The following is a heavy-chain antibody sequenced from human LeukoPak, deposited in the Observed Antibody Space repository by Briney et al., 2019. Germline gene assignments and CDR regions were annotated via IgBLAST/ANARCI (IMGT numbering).Heavy chain of an antibody. J-gene: IGHJ4*02. Sequence: KPGGSLRLSCAASGFTFSSYAMHWVRQAPGKGLEWVAVISYDGSNKYYADSVKGRFTISRDNSKNTLYLQMNSLRAEDTAVYYCTRLQTTFFDYWGQGTLVTVSS. CDR1: GFTFSSYA. CDR3: TRLQTTFFDY. V-gene: IGHV3-30-3*01. CDR2: ISYDGSNK. D-gene: IGHD4-17*01.